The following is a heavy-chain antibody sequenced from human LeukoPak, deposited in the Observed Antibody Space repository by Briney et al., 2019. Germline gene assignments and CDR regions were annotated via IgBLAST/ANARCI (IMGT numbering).Heavy chain of an antibody. Sequence: PSETLSLTCTVSGGSISSGSYYWRWIRQPAGKGLEWIGRIYTSGSTNYNPSLKSRVTISVDTSKNQFSLKLSSVTAADTAVYYCARGDFWSGYSGEYYYYYMDVWGKGTTVTVSS. CDR3: ARGDFWSGYSGEYYYYYMDV. CDR2: IYTSGST. D-gene: IGHD3-3*01. CDR1: GGSISSGSYY. J-gene: IGHJ6*03. V-gene: IGHV4-61*02.